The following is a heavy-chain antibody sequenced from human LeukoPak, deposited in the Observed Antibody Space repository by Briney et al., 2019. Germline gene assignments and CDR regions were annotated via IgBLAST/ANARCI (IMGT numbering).Heavy chain of an antibody. V-gene: IGHV4-39*01. CDR2: IYYSGST. Sequence: SETLSLTCTVSGGFVTDHYWGWIRQPPGKGLEWIGSIYYSGSTYYNPSLKSRVTISVDTSKNQFSLKLSSVTAADTAVYYCARTRYYYNSRSYGAPYYFDYWGQGTLVTVSS. CDR3: ARTRYYYNSRSYGAPYYFDY. J-gene: IGHJ4*02. D-gene: IGHD3-10*01. CDR1: GGFVTDHY.